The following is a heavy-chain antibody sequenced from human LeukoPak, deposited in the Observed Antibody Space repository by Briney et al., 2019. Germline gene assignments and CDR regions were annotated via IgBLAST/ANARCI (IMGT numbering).Heavy chain of an antibody. CDR2: IWYDGSNK. CDR1: GFTFGSYG. Sequence: PGGSLRLSCAASGFTFGSYGMHWVRQAPGKGLEWVAVIWYDGSNKYYADSVKGRFTISRDNSKNTLYLQMNSLRAEDTAVYYCAKDGDTGPYDYWGQGTLVTVSS. CDR3: AKDGDTGPYDY. V-gene: IGHV3-33*06. D-gene: IGHD2-8*02. J-gene: IGHJ4*02.